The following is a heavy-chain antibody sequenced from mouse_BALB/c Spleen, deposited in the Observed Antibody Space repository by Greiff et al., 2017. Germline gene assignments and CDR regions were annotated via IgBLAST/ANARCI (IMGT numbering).Heavy chain of an antibody. D-gene: IGHD2-10*02. CDR2: ISSGSSTI. J-gene: IGHJ4*01. CDR1: GFTFSSFG. Sequence: EVKVVESGGGLVQPGGSRKLSCAASGFTFSSFGMHWVRQAPENGLEWVAYISSGSSTIYYADTVKGRFTISRDNPKNTLFLQMTSLRSEDTAMYYCARSEYGNYVGYAMDYWGQGTSVTVSS. CDR3: ARSEYGNYVGYAMDY. V-gene: IGHV5-17*02.